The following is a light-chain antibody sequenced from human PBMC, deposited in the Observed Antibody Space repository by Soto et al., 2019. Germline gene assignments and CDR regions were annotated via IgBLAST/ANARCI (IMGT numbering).Light chain of an antibody. CDR3: QQYNSYSHT. V-gene: IGKV1-5*01. J-gene: IGKJ2*01. Sequence: DIQMTQSPSTLSASVGDRVTITCRASQSINSRLAWYQQKTGKAPKPLIYDASSLESGVPSRFSGSGSGTEFTLTISSLQPDDFATYYCQQYNSYSHTFGQGTKVDIK. CDR2: DAS. CDR1: QSINSR.